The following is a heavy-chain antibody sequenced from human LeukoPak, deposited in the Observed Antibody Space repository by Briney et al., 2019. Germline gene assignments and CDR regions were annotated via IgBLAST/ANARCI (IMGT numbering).Heavy chain of an antibody. J-gene: IGHJ4*02. CDR3: VSAIRGSPIDY. CDR2: IKTDGSET. V-gene: IGHV3-7*01. D-gene: IGHD3-10*01. CDR1: GFSFSSYW. Sequence: GGSLGLSCAASGFSFSSYWMGWVRQAPGKGLACVANIKTDGSETYYVDSVKGRFTISRDNAKNSLFLQMNSLRAEDTAIYYCVSAIRGSPIDYWGQGTLVSVPS.